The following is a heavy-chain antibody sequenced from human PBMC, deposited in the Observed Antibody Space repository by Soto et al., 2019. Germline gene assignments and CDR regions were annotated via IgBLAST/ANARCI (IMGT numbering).Heavy chain of an antibody. V-gene: IGHV3-30-3*01. D-gene: IGHD6-13*01. CDR3: ARDHVAAAGYYYYGMYV. CDR2: ISYDGSNK. J-gene: IGHJ6*02. CDR1: GFTFSSYA. Sequence: QVQLVESGGGVVQPGRSLRLSCAASGFTFSSYAMHWVRQAPGKGLEWVAVISYDGSNKYYADSVKGRFTISRDNSKNTLYLQMNSLRAEDTAVYYCARDHVAAAGYYYYGMYVWGQGTTVTVSS.